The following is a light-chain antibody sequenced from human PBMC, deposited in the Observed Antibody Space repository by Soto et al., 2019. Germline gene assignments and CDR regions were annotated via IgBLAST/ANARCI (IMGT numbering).Light chain of an antibody. J-gene: IGKJ4*01. CDR3: HQYDSSPLT. V-gene: IGKV3-20*01. CDR2: GAS. CDR1: QSVSSRS. Sequence: EIVLTQSPGTLSLSPGERATLSCRASQSVSSRSLAWYQQKPGQAPRLLIYGASSRATGIPDRFSGSGSGTDFTVTISRLEPEDFAGYYFHQYDSSPLTFGGGTKVEIK.